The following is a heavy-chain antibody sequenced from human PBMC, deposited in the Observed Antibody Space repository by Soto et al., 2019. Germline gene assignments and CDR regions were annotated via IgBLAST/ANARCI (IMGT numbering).Heavy chain of an antibody. D-gene: IGHD2-15*01. Sequence: AAVKISCKASGYTFTSYDINWVRQATGQGLEWMGWMNPNSGNTGYAQKFQGRVTMTRNTSISTAYMELSSLRSEDTAVYYCARGPGVVVVAAGAFDIWGQGTLVTV. CDR2: MNPNSGNT. J-gene: IGHJ3*02. CDR1: GYTFTSYD. V-gene: IGHV1-8*01. CDR3: ARGPGVVVVAAGAFDI.